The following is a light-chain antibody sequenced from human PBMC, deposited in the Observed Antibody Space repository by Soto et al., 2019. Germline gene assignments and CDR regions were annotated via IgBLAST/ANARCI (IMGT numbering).Light chain of an antibody. CDR1: QGIRND. V-gene: IGKV1-6*02. CDR2: AAS. CDR3: LQDYNYPLT. J-gene: IGKJ1*01. Sequence: AIQMTQSPSSLSASVVDIVTITCRASQGIRNDLGWYQHKPGKAPKLLIYAASSLQIGVPSRFSGTGSGTDFTLTISSLQPEDFATYYCLQDYNYPLTFGQGTKVDIK.